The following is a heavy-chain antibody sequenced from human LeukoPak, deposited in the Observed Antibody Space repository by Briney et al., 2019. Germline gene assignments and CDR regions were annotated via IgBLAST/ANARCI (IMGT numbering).Heavy chain of an antibody. CDR1: GGSISSSSYY. V-gene: IGHV4-39*01. J-gene: IGHJ4*02. CDR3: ARLVIREVYFDY. CDR2: IYYSGST. Sequence: SETLSLTCTVSGGSISSSSYYWDWIRQPPGKGLEWIGSIYYSGSTYYNPSLKSRVTISVDTSKNQFSLKLSSVTAADTAVYYCARLVIREVYFDYWGQGTLVTVSS.